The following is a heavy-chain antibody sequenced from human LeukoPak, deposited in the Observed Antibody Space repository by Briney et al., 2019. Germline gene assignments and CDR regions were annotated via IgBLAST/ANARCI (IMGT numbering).Heavy chain of an antibody. J-gene: IGHJ3*02. Sequence: SETLSLTCTVSGGSISSGGYSWSWIRQHPGKGLEWIGYIYYSGSTYYNPSLKSRVTISVDTSKNQFSLKLSSVTAADTAVYYCARECARITIFGAVPTRGAFDIWGQGTMVTVSS. CDR2: IYYSGST. D-gene: IGHD3-3*01. CDR3: ARECARITIFGAVPTRGAFDI. CDR1: GGSISSGGYS. V-gene: IGHV4-31*03.